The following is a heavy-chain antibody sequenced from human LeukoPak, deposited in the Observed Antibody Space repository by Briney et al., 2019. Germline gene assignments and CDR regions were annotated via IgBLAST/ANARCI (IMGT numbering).Heavy chain of an antibody. CDR3: ARENDYGGSYGMDV. V-gene: IGHV3-20*01. D-gene: IGHD4-17*01. CDR1: GFTFDDYG. Sequence: PGGSLRLSCAASGFTFDDYGMSWVRQAPGKGLEWVSGINWNDGSTGYADSVKGRFTISRDNAKNSLYLQMNSLRAEDTALYHCARENDYGGSYGMDVWGQGTTVTVSS. J-gene: IGHJ6*02. CDR2: INWNDGST.